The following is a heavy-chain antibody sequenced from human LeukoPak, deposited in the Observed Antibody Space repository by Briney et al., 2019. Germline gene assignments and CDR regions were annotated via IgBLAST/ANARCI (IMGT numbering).Heavy chain of an antibody. J-gene: IGHJ6*02. D-gene: IGHD3-3*01. Sequence: EESLQISCLGYGYSFTNYWIAWVRQMPGKGLEWMGIVYPGDSHTKYSPSFQGQVTISVDQSISAAYLQWRSLKASDTAIYYCARRAGSGFYEYYGMDVWGQGTTVTVSS. V-gene: IGHV5-51*01. CDR2: VYPGDSHT. CDR1: GYSFTNYW. CDR3: ARRAGSGFYEYYGMDV.